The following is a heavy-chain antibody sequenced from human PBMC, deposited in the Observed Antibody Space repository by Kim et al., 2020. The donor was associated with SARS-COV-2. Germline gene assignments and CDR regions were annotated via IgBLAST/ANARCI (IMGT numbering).Heavy chain of an antibody. CDR1: GFTFSSYG. CDR3: AKDSRGDYVWGSLHY. Sequence: GGSLRLSCAASGFTFSSYGMHWVRQAPGKGLEWVAVIWYDGSNKYYADSVKGRFTISRDNSKNTLYLQMNSLRAEDTAVYYCAKDSRGDYVWGSLHYWGQGTLVTVSS. D-gene: IGHD3-16*01. CDR2: IWYDGSNK. J-gene: IGHJ4*02. V-gene: IGHV3-33*06.